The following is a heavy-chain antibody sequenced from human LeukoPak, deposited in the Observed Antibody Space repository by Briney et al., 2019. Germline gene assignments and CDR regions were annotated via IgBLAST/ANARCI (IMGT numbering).Heavy chain of an antibody. V-gene: IGHV3-74*01. CDR1: GFTFSSYW. Sequence: GGSLRLSCAASGFTFSSYWMHWVRQAPGKGLEWLSRINSDGSSTSYADSVKGRCTISRDHAKNTLYLQMNSLRAEDTAVYYCARYRITIFGPPGWFDPWGQGTLVTVSS. CDR3: ARYRITIFGPPGWFDP. CDR2: INSDGSST. J-gene: IGHJ5*02. D-gene: IGHD3-3*01.